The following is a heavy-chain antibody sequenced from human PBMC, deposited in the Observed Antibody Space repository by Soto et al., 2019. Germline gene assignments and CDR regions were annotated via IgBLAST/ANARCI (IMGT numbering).Heavy chain of an antibody. V-gene: IGHV3-30*18. D-gene: IGHD5-18*01. CDR1: GFTFSSYG. CDR3: AKVDTAMATTKLPRNP. Sequence: GGSLRLSCAASGFTFSSYGMHWVRQAPGKGLEWVAVISYDGSNKYYADSVKGRFTISRDNSKNTLYLQMNSLRAEDTAVYYCAKVDTAMATTKLPRNPWGQGTLVTVSS. J-gene: IGHJ5*02. CDR2: ISYDGSNK.